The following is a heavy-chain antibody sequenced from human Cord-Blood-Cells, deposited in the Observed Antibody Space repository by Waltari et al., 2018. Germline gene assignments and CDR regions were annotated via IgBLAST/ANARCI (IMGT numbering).Heavy chain of an antibody. CDR1: GFTFSSHG. D-gene: IGHD3-22*01. CDR2: IRYDGSNK. Sequence: QVQLMESGRGVVQPGRPLILSRSASGFTFSSHGLHWVRQAPGKGLEWVAVIRYDGSNKYYADSVKGRFTISRDNSKNTLYLQMNSLRAEDTAVYYCARELQWLLDYGGQGTLVTVSS. CDR3: ARELQWLLDY. V-gene: IGHV3-33*01. J-gene: IGHJ4*02.